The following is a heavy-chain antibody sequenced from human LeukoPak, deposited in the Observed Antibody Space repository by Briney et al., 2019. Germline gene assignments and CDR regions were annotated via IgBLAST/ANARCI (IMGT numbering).Heavy chain of an antibody. CDR2: ISSSSSYI. D-gene: IGHD3-3*01. V-gene: IGHV3-21*01. CDR1: GFTFSSYS. CDR3: ARERYYDFWSGYRKPFDY. Sequence: GRSLRLSCAASGFTFSSYSMNWVRQAPGKGLEWVSSISSSSSYIYYADSVKGRFTISRDNAKNSLYLQMNSLRAEDTAVYYCARERYYDFWSGYRKPFDYWGQGTLVTVSS. J-gene: IGHJ4*02.